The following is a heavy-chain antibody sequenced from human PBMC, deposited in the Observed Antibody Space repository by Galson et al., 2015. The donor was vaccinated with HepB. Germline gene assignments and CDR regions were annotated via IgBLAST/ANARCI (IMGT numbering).Heavy chain of an antibody. J-gene: IGHJ3*02. Sequence: SVKVSCKASGSTFTSYGISWVRQAPGQGLEWMGWISAYNGNTNYAQKLQGRVTMTTDTSTSTAYMELRSLRSDDTAVYYCARSEDIVVVVAATVVAFDIWGQGTMVTVSS. CDR1: GSTFTSYG. D-gene: IGHD2-15*01. V-gene: IGHV1-18*01. CDR2: ISAYNGNT. CDR3: ARSEDIVVVVAATVVAFDI.